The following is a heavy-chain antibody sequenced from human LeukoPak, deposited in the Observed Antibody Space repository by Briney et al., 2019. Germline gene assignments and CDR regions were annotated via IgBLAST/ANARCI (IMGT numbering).Heavy chain of an antibody. V-gene: IGHV1-18*01. Sequence: ASVTVSCKASGYTFTSYGISWVRQAPGQGLEWMGWISAYNGNTNYAQKLQGRVTMTTDTSTSTAYMELRSLRSDDTAVYYCARDSGYCSSTSCYPYYYFDYWGQGTLVTVSS. CDR2: ISAYNGNT. CDR3: ARDSGYCSSTSCYPYYYFDY. J-gene: IGHJ4*02. CDR1: GYTFTSYG. D-gene: IGHD2-2*01.